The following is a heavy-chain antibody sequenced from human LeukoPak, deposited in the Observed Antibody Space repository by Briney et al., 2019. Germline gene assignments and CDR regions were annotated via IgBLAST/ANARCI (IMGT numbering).Heavy chain of an antibody. V-gene: IGHV1-18*01. CDR2: ISTYNGKT. D-gene: IGHD3-3*01. Sequence: ASVKVSCKASGYTFTSYGICWVRQAPGQGLEWMGWISTYNGKTNYAQKIQGRVTMTTDTSTSTAYMELRSLRSEDTAVYYCAILNGYYDFWSGQWRDAFDIWGQGTMVTVSS. CDR3: AILNGYYDFWSGQWRDAFDI. J-gene: IGHJ3*02. CDR1: GYTFTSYG.